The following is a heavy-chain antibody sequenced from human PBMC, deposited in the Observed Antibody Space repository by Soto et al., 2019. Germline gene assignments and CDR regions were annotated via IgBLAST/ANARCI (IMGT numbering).Heavy chain of an antibody. Sequence: QVQLQESGPGLVKPSQTLSLTCTVSGGSVSSGDYYWSWIRQPPGKGLEWIGYIFYSGSTYYNPSLKSRVTISVDTSKHQFSLRLTSVTAADTAVYYCAREKTLNYGQNWFDPWGQGTLVTVSS. J-gene: IGHJ5*02. CDR3: AREKTLNYGQNWFDP. D-gene: IGHD4-17*01. V-gene: IGHV4-30-4*01. CDR2: IFYSGST. CDR1: GGSVSSGDYY.